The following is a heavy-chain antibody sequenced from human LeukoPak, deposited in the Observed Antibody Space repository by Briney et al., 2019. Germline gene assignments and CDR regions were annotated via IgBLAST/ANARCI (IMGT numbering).Heavy chain of an antibody. CDR3: ARVEYCSSTSCYRAFDY. Sequence: MRLSWAAAGLSFSRDSMNRGSHAQGKGLEWVSSISSSSSYIYYADSVKGRFTISRDNAKNSLYLQMNSLRAEDTAVYYCARVEYCSSTSCYRAFDYWGQGTLVTVSS. D-gene: IGHD2-2*01. V-gene: IGHV3-21*01. J-gene: IGHJ4*02. CDR1: GLSFSRDS. CDR2: ISSSSSYI.